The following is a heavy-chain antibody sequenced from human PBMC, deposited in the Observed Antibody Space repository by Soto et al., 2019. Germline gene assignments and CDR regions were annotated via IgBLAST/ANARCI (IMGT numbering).Heavy chain of an antibody. V-gene: IGHV3-30*18. D-gene: IGHD2-2*01. CDR2: IASDGSNI. Sequence: QVQLVESGGGVVQPGRSLRLSCAASGFPFNRYGMHWVRQAPGKGLEWVAVIASDGSNIYYADSVQGRFTISRDNSRNTLYLQMNSLRVEDTAVYYCAKKTPGTVTMPPDSLGQGTLVMVSS. CDR1: GFPFNRYG. CDR3: AKKTPGTVTMPPDS. J-gene: IGHJ4*02.